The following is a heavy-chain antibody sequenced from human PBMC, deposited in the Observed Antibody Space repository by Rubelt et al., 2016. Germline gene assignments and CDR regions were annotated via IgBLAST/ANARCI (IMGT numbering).Heavy chain of an antibody. D-gene: IGHD1-26*01. CDR1: GFSISTSD. CDR3: ARLWVNEWDENPDFDA. CDR2: MWSGGGRT. V-gene: IGHV3-33*01. Sequence: QVHLVESGGGVVQPGKSLRLSCEVSGFSISTSDIHWVRQAPGKGLEWVAVMWSGGGRTNYADSVKGRFIISRDTPKNTVFLQMKSRRDEDTAVYYCARLWVNEWDENPDFDAWGQGTLVTVAA. J-gene: IGHJ4*02.